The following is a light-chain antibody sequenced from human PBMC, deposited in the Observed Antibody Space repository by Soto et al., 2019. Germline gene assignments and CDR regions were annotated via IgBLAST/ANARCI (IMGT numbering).Light chain of an antibody. CDR3: CSYAGSYTGV. CDR1: SSDVGAYNY. CDR2: XXS. Sequence: QSALTQPRSVSGSPGQSVTISCTGTSSDVGAYNYVSWYQHHPGKAXXXXXXXXSKRPSGVXXXXXXXXXXXXXXXXXXGLQAEDEADYYCCSYAGSYTGVFGGGTKLTVL. J-gene: IGLJ3*02. V-gene: IGLV2-11*01.